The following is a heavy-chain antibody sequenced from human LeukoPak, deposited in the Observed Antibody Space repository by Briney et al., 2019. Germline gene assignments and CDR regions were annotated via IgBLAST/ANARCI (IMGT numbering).Heavy chain of an antibody. CDR1: GFIFSNYW. Sequence: AGGSLRLSCVASGFIFSNYWMSWVRQVPGKGLEWVANIKQDGSEKYYVDSVKGRFTISRDNAKNSLYLQMNSLRAEDTAVFYCARDYFDSSGYLPRDAFDIWGQGTMVTVSS. CDR2: IKQDGSEK. V-gene: IGHV3-7*01. J-gene: IGHJ3*02. D-gene: IGHD3-22*01. CDR3: ARDYFDSSGYLPRDAFDI.